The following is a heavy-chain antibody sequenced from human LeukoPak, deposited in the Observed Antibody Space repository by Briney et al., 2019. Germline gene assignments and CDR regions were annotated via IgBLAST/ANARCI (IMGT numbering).Heavy chain of an antibody. J-gene: IGHJ3*02. CDR3: ARDRSKVTAYDDALDI. Sequence: PGGSLRLSCAASGFTFTTYPISWVRQAPGKGLEWVSSVTGSGDNSYHAESVKGRFIISRDNAKNSLYLQMNSLRTEDTAVYYCARDRSKVTAYDDALDIWGQGTMVIVSS. CDR2: VTGSGDNS. V-gene: IGHV3-23*01. CDR1: GFTFTTYP. D-gene: IGHD2-21*02.